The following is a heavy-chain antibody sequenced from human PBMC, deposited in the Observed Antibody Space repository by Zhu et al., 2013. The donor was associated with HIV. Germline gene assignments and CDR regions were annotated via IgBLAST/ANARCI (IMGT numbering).Heavy chain of an antibody. D-gene: IGHD3-22*01. Sequence: QVQLQESGPGLVKPSETLSRTCAVSGYSISSGYYWGWIRQPPGKGLEWIGSMYHSGSLYSNPALKSRITLSVDKSKNQFSLKLTSVTAADTALYYCTREKAYETSGYQEYWGQGTLVTVSS. J-gene: IGHJ1*01. V-gene: IGHV4-38-2*02. CDR3: TREKAYETSGYQEY. CDR1: GYSISSGYY. CDR2: MYHSGSL.